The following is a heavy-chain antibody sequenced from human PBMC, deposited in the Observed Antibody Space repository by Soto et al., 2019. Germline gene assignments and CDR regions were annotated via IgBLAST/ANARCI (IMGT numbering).Heavy chain of an antibody. Sequence: QVQLQESGPGLVKPSETLSLTCTVSGGSITNYYCSWFRQPPGKGLEWIGYIKYNGDSAYNLSLNRRVTMSMDTSKTAFCLMLESGTATDTAVYYCARPGFGSLHGLVDVWCQGTTVIVSS. CDR3: ARPGFGSLHGLVDV. D-gene: IGHD3-10*01. CDR1: GGSITNYY. CDR2: IKYNGDS. J-gene: IGHJ6*02. V-gene: IGHV4-59*08.